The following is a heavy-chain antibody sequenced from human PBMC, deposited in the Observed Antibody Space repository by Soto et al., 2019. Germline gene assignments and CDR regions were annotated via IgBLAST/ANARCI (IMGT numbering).Heavy chain of an antibody. CDR1: GFTFNNYA. V-gene: IGHV3-23*01. D-gene: IGHD3-10*01. J-gene: IGHJ6*02. CDR3: ARDYSGV. CDR2: ISGTGGST. Sequence: PGGSLRLSCAASGFTFNNYAMDWVRQAPGKGLEWVATISGTGGSTYYADTVKGRFTISRDNSKNTLYLQMKSLRVEDTAVYYCARDYSGVWGQGTTVTVSS.